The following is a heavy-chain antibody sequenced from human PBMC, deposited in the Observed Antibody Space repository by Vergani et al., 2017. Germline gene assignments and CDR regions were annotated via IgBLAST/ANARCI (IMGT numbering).Heavy chain of an antibody. V-gene: IGHV4-38-2*02. CDR2: VFHSGSA. Sequence: QVHLQESGPGLLKPSETLSLTCSVSGYSISRGYYWGWIRQPPGKGLEWIATVFHSGSAYYNPSLRRRVTISVETSKNQFSLRLTTLTAADTAVYYCARQFWVSQGVGAFETWGRGTEVSVSS. CDR1: GYSISRGYY. J-gene: IGHJ3*02. D-gene: IGHD3-16*01. CDR3: ARQFWVSQGVGAFET.